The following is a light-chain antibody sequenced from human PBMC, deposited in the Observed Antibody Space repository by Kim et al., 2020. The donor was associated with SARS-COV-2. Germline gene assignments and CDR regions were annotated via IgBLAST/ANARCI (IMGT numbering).Light chain of an antibody. CDR2: GAS. CDR1: QSISNSY. V-gene: IGKV3-20*01. Sequence: EIVLTQSPGTLSLSPGERATLSCRASQSISNSYLAWYQQNPGQAPRLLIYGASSRATGISSRFSGSGSGTDFTLTISSLEPEDFAVYYCQQYGGSPPNTFGQGTKLEI. CDR3: QQYGGSPPNT. J-gene: IGKJ2*01.